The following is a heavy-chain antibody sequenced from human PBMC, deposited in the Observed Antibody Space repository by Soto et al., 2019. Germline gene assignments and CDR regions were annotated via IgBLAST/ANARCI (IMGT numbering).Heavy chain of an antibody. CDR3: ARVSDV. V-gene: IGHV4-30-2*01. Sequence: PSETLSLTCAVSGGTIISGGYSWSWSRQPPGKGLEWIGYIYHSGSTYYNPSLKSRVTISVDRSKNQFSLKLSSVTAADTAVYYCARVSDVWGQGTTVTVSS. CDR2: IYHSGST. CDR1: GGTIISGGYS. J-gene: IGHJ6*02.